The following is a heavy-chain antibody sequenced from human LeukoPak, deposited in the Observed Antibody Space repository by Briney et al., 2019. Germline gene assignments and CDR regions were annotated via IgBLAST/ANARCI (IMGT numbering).Heavy chain of an antibody. CDR2: IIPIYGTT. V-gene: IGHV1-69*06. D-gene: IGHD4-17*01. CDR1: GGTFSNYA. J-gene: IGHJ6*03. CDR3: ARDRWPVTRIQYYYYTDV. Sequence: SVKVSCKASGGTFSNYAVSWVRQAPGQGLEWMGGIIPIYGTTNYAQKFQGRVTITADKSTSTVYMELSSLRSEDTAVYYCARDRWPVTRIQYYYYTDVWGKGTTVTVSS.